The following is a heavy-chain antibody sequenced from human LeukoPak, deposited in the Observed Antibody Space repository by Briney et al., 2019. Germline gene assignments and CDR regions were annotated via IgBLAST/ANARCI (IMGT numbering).Heavy chain of an antibody. Sequence: ASVKVSCKASGYTFTSYGISWVRQAPGQGLEWMGWINPNSGGTNYAQKFQDRITMTRDTSISTAYMELSRLRSDDTAVYYCAREHNWRLDYWGQGTLVTVSS. CDR3: AREHNWRLDY. V-gene: IGHV1-2*02. J-gene: IGHJ4*02. CDR2: INPNSGGT. D-gene: IGHD1-20*01. CDR1: GYTFTSYG.